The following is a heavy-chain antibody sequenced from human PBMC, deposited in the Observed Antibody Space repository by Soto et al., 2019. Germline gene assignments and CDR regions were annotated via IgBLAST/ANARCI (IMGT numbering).Heavy chain of an antibody. Sequence: QVQLVQSGAEVKKPGSSVKVSCKASGGTFSSYTISWVRQAHGQGLEWMGRIIPILGIANYAQKFQGRVTITADKSTSTAYMELSSLRSEDTAVYYCATSSGTTRVYFQHWGQGTLVTVSS. CDR2: IIPILGIA. CDR1: GGTFSSYT. V-gene: IGHV1-69*02. CDR3: ATSSGTTRVYFQH. D-gene: IGHD4-17*01. J-gene: IGHJ1*01.